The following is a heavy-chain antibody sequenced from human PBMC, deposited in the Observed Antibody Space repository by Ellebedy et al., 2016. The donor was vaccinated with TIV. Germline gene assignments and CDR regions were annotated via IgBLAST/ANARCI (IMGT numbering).Heavy chain of an antibody. J-gene: IGHJ6*02. CDR2: TSSTSTYT. CDR3: ARGTHYYWFGMDV. Sequence: GGSLRLSCAASEFTFSTYSMNWVRQAPGKGLEWVSSTSSTSTYTFYADSVKGRFTIYRDNAKDSLYLQMNSLTAEDTAVYYCARGTHYYWFGMDVWGQGTTVTVSS. V-gene: IGHV3-21*01. CDR1: EFTFSTYS.